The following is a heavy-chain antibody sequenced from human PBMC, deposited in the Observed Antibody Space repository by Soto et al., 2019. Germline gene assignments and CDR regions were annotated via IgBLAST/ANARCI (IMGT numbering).Heavy chain of an antibody. D-gene: IGHD2-15*01. Sequence: ASVKVSCKASGYTFTSYGSSWVRQAPGQGLEWMGWISAYNGNTNYAQKLQGRVTMTTDTSTSTAYMELRSLRSDDTAVYYCARAGRGRDIVVVVAATPYYYYYMDVWGKGTTVTVSS. CDR3: ARAGRGRDIVVVVAATPYYYYYMDV. CDR2: ISAYNGNT. V-gene: IGHV1-18*01. CDR1: GYTFTSYG. J-gene: IGHJ6*03.